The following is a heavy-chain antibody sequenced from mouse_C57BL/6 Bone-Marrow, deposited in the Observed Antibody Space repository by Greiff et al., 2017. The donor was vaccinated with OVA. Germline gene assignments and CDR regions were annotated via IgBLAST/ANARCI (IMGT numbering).Heavy chain of an antibody. CDR3: ARSYYGSSYDYAMDY. D-gene: IGHD1-1*01. V-gene: IGHV1-54*01. Sequence: QVQLKQSGAELVRPGTSVKVSCKASGYAFTNYLIEWVKQRPGQGLEWIGVINPGSGGTNYNEKFKGKATLTADKSSSTAYMQLSSLTSEDSAVYYCARSYYGSSYDYAMDYWGQGTSVTVSS. J-gene: IGHJ4*01. CDR2: INPGSGGT. CDR1: GYAFTNYL.